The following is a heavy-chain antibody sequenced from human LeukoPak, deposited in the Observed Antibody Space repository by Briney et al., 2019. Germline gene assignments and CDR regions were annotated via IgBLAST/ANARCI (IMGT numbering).Heavy chain of an antibody. V-gene: IGHV3-7*01. CDR2: IKQDGSEK. CDR1: GFTFSSYW. CDR3: ARDPSGIPPGTTRYYMDV. D-gene: IGHD1-7*01. J-gene: IGHJ6*03. Sequence: GGSLRLSCAASGFTFSSYWMSWVRQAPGKGLEWAANIKQDGSEKYYVDSVKGRFTISRDNAKNSLYLQMNSLRAEDTAVYYCARDPSGIPPGTTRYYMDVWGKGTTVTVSS.